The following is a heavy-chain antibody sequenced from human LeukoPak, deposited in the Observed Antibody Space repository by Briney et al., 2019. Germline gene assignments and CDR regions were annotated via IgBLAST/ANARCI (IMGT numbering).Heavy chain of an antibody. CDR2: ISGSGGST. CDR3: AKTRRSDYGLDY. Sequence: PGGSLRLSCAASGFTFSSYAMSWVRQAPGKGLEWVSAISGSGGSTHYADSVKGRFTISRDNSKNTLYLQMNSLRAEDTAVYYCAKTRRSDYGLDYWGQGTLVTVSS. J-gene: IGHJ4*02. V-gene: IGHV3-23*01. D-gene: IGHD4-17*01. CDR1: GFTFSSYA.